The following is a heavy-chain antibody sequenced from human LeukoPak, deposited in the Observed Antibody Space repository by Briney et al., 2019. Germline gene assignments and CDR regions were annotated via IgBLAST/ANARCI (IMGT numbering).Heavy chain of an antibody. CDR2: ISWDGGST. D-gene: IGHD6-13*01. V-gene: IGHV3-43D*03. Sequence: GGSLRLSCAASGFTFDDYAMHWVRHAPGKGLEWVSLISWDGGSTYYADSVKGRFTISRDNSKNSLYLQMNSLRAEDTALYYCAKDSKRYSSSWYSSYFDYWGQGTLVTVSS. J-gene: IGHJ4*02. CDR3: AKDSKRYSSSWYSSYFDY. CDR1: GFTFDDYA.